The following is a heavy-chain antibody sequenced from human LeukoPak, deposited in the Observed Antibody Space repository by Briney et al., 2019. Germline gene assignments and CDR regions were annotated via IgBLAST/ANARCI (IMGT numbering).Heavy chain of an antibody. CDR2: ISPYNGNA. J-gene: IGHJ2*01. Sequence: ASVKVSCKASGYTFSNYGISWVRQAPGQGLEWMGWISPYNGNADYAQKLQGRVTMTTDTSTATGYMELRSLRSDDTAVYYCARGWLQPYWYFDLWGRRTLVTVSS. CDR1: GYTFSNYG. D-gene: IGHD5-24*01. V-gene: IGHV1-18*01. CDR3: ARGWLQPYWYFDL.